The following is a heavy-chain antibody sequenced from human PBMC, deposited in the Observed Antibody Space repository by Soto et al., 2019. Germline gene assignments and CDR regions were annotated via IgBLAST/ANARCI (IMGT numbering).Heavy chain of an antibody. CDR1: GYTFTCHG. CDR3: ARGSSSWYYFDY. J-gene: IGHJ4*02. V-gene: IGHV1-18*01. CDR2: ISAYNGNT. D-gene: IGHD6-13*01. Sequence: ASVKVSGKASGYTFTCHGISSVRQAPGQGLEWMGWISAYNGNTNYAQKLQGRVTMTTDTSTSTAYMELRSLRSDDTPVYYCARGSSSWYYFDYWGQGTLVTVSS.